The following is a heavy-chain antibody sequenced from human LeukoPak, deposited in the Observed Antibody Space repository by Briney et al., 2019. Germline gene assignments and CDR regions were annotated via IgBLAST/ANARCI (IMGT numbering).Heavy chain of an antibody. Sequence: ASVKVSCKASGYTCTNYGITWVRQAPGQGLEWMGWISGYNGRTNYAQKVQGRVTMTTDTSTSTAYMELRSLRSDDTAVYYCARDAYYYDDGLASNFDYWGQGALVTVSS. CDR2: ISGYNGRT. CDR1: GYTCTNYG. J-gene: IGHJ4*02. CDR3: ARDAYYYDDGLASNFDY. V-gene: IGHV1-18*01. D-gene: IGHD3-22*01.